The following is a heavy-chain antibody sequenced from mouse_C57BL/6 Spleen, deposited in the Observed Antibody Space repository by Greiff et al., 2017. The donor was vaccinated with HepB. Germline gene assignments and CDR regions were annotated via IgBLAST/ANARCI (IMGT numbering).Heavy chain of an antibody. CDR2: INPNNGGT. CDR1: GYTFTDYN. J-gene: IGHJ3*01. CDR3: ARRKDYDAWFAY. D-gene: IGHD2-4*01. Sequence: EVQLRQSGPELVKPGASVKIPCKASGYTFTDYNMDWVKQSHGKSLEWIGDINPNNGGTIYNQKFKGKATLTVDKSSSTAYMELRSLTSEDTAVYYCARRKDYDAWFAYWGQGTLVTVSA. V-gene: IGHV1-18*01.